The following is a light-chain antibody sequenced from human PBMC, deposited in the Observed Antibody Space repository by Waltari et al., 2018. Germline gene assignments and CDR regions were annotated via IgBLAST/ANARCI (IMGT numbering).Light chain of an antibody. CDR2: DAS. Sequence: ERVMTQSPATLSVSPGERATLSCRASQSVSSNLAWIQQKAGKAPRLLIYDASTRSSVIPDSFSVSGSETEFTLTISSLQSEDNAVYYCQQYNNWPLTFGGGTNVEIQ. CDR1: QSVSSN. J-gene: IGKJ4*01. V-gene: IGKV3-15*01. CDR3: QQYNNWPLT.